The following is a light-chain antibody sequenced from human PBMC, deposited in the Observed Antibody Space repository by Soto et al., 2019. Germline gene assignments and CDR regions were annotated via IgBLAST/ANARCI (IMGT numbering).Light chain of an antibody. Sequence: DIVMTQSPDSLAVSLGERATINCKSSQGVLYSSNNKNYVAWYQQRPGQPPKLLIYWTSILECGVPDRFSGSGYGTDFTLTISSLQAEDVAVYYCQQYYSPPLTFGGGTKVEIK. CDR2: WTS. CDR1: QGVLYSSNNKNY. CDR3: QQYYSPPLT. V-gene: IGKV4-1*01. J-gene: IGKJ4*01.